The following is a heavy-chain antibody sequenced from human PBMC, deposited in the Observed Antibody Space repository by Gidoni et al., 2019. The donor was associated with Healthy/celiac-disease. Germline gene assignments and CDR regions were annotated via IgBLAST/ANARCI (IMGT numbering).Heavy chain of an antibody. CDR1: GYRFTPYW. CDR2: IYHGDSDT. D-gene: IGHD6-19*01. V-gene: IGHV5-51*01. J-gene: IGHJ2*01. Sequence: EVQLVQSGAEVTKPGESLKLSCQGSGYRFTPYWIGWVRQVPGKGLEWMGIIYHGDSDTRYSPAFQGQVTSSADKSISTAYLQWSSLKASDTAMYYCARHLAVAGSVGNWYFDLWGRGTLVTVSS. CDR3: ARHLAVAGSVGNWYFDL.